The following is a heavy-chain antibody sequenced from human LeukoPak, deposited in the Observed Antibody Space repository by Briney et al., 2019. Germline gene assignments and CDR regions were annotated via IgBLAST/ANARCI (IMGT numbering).Heavy chain of an antibody. CDR3: ATDTQIFSVIQNYHYYGMDV. V-gene: IGHV4-39*07. CDR2: IYHAGST. D-gene: IGHD3-3*01. Sequence: SETLSLTCAVFGGSIRSNSYYWGWIRQPPGKGLEWIGSIYHAGSTNYNPSLKSRVTISVDTSKNQFSLELNSVTAADTAVYYCATDTQIFSVIQNYHYYGMDVWGQGTTVTVSS. CDR1: GGSIRSNSYY. J-gene: IGHJ6*02.